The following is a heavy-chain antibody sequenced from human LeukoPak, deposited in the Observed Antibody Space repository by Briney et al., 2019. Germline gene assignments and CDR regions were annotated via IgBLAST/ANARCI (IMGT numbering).Heavy chain of an antibody. CDR2: ISYDGSNK. CDR3: AKDRSSGGSCYNY. Sequence: GGSLRLSCAASGFTFSSYAMHWVRQAPGKGLEWVAVISYDGSNKYYADSVKGRFTISRDNSENTVYLQMNSLRVKDTAIYYCAKDRSSGGSCYNYWGRGTQVTVSS. D-gene: IGHD2-15*01. CDR1: GFTFSSYA. V-gene: IGHV3-30*14. J-gene: IGHJ4*02.